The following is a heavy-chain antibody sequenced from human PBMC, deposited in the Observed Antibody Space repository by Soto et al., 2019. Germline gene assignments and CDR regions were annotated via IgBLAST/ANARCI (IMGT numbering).Heavy chain of an antibody. V-gene: IGHV4-30-4*01. D-gene: IGHD2-8*01. CDR2: IHYRGYT. CDR3: ARRSMLRVNFFDY. J-gene: IGHJ4*02. CDR1: GGSISSNDYY. Sequence: QVQLQESGPGLVKPSQTLSLTCTVSGGSISSNDYYWSWIRQPPGKGLEWIGYIHYRGYTYYNPSVKSRVSILVDTSKKQFSLTLSSVTAADTAVYYCARRSMLRVNFFDYWGRGTLVTVSS.